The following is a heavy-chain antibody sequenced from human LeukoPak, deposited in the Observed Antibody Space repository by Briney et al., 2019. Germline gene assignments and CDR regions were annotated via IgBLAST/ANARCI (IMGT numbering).Heavy chain of an antibody. Sequence: ASVKVSCKASGYTFTGYYIHWVRQATGQGLAWMDWINPTSFGTKYEQKFQGRVTMTRDTSISTDYMELSDLRSDDTAVYYCARFRGSGWYSFDLWGQGTLVTVSS. J-gene: IGHJ5*02. D-gene: IGHD6-19*01. CDR3: ARFRGSGWYSFDL. CDR2: INPTSFGT. V-gene: IGHV1-2*02. CDR1: GYTFTGYY.